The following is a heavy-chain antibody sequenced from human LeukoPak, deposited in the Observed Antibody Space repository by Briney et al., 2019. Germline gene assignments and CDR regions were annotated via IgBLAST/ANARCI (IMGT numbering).Heavy chain of an antibody. V-gene: IGHV4-34*01. CDR2: TSHTGSAY. Sequence: SETLSLTCGFYGGSFSGYYWTWLRQPPGKGLEWIGETSHTGSAYNYNPSLKSRVTISVDTSKDQFSLRLNSVTAADTAVYYCATFRWGGGFEYWGQGIPVTVSS. D-gene: IGHD3-16*01. CDR1: GGSFSGYY. CDR3: ATFRWGGGFEY. J-gene: IGHJ4*02.